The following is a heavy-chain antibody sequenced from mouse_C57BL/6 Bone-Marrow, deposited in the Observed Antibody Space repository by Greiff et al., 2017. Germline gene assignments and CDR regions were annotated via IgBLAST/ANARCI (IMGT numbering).Heavy chain of an antibody. D-gene: IGHD2-3*01. Sequence: DVHLVESGGGLVQPKGSLKLSCAASGFTFNTYAMHWVRQAPGKGLEWVARIRSKSSNYATYYADSVKDRFTISRDDSQSMLYLQMNNLKTEDTAMYYCVRDSGYYSYYAMDYWGQGTSVTVSS. CDR1: GFTFNTYA. CDR2: IRSKSSNYAT. J-gene: IGHJ4*01. CDR3: VRDSGYYSYYAMDY. V-gene: IGHV10-3*01.